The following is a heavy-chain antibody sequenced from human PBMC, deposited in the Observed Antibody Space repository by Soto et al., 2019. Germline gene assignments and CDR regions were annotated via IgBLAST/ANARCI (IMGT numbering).Heavy chain of an antibody. J-gene: IGHJ6*03. CDR1: GGSISSGGYY. CDR2: INHSGST. Sequence: SETLSLTCTVSGGSISSGGYYWSWIRQPPGKGLEWIGEINHSGSTNYNPSLKSRVTVSVDTSKNQFSPRLNSVTAADTAVYYCARLYRDYMDVWGKGTTVTVSS. CDR3: ARLYRDYMDV. V-gene: IGHV4-61*08.